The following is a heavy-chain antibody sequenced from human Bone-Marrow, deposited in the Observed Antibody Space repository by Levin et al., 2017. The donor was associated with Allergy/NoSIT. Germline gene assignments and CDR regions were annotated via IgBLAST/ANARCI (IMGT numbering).Heavy chain of an antibody. CDR1: GESVSSSGFY. J-gene: IGHJ4*02. Sequence: SCTVSGESVSSSGFYWTWIRQYPGKGLEWIGHIYYPGNTSYNPSLKSRVSISEDRSKNQFSLKLDSVTAAATAVYYCARESVYYGSGSWIDCWGQGTLVTVSS. CDR2: IYYPGNT. V-gene: IGHV4-31*02. D-gene: IGHD3-10*01. CDR3: ARESVYYGSGSWIDC.